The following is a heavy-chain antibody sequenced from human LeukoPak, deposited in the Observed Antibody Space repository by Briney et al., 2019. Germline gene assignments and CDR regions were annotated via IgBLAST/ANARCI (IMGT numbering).Heavy chain of an antibody. CDR1: GFTFSSYA. CDR3: ARTFYSGIYSNWFDP. D-gene: IGHD4-11*01. CDR2: ISYDGSNK. J-gene: IGHJ5*02. Sequence: GRSLRLSCAASGFTFSSYAMHWVRQAPGKGLEWVAVISYDGSNKYYADSVKGRFTISRDNSKNTLYLQMNSLRAEDTAVYYCARTFYSGIYSNWFDPWGQGTLVTVSS. V-gene: IGHV3-30*04.